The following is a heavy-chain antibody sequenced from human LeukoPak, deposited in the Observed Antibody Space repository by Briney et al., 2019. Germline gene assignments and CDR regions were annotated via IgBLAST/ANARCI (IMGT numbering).Heavy chain of an antibody. D-gene: IGHD2-2*01. CDR3: AKDLRYCSSTSCSGFDP. Sequence: PGGSLRLSCAASGFTFSSYGMRWVRQAPGKGLEWVAFIRYDGSNKYYADSVKGRFTISRDNSKNTLYLQMNSLRAEDTAVYYCAKDLRYCSSTSCSGFDPWGQGTLVTVSS. CDR1: GFTFSSYG. CDR2: IRYDGSNK. J-gene: IGHJ5*02. V-gene: IGHV3-30*02.